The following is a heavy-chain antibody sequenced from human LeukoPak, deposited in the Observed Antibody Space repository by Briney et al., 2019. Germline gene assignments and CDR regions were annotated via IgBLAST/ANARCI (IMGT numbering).Heavy chain of an antibody. Sequence: PSETLSLTCTVSGGSISSYYWSWIRQPAGKGLEWIGRIYTSGSTNCNPSLKSRVTMSVDTSKNQFSLKLSSVTAADTAVYYCARGGYYDSSGYYPDAFDIWGQGTMVTVSS. CDR1: GGSISSYY. CDR2: IYTSGST. J-gene: IGHJ3*02. D-gene: IGHD3-22*01. CDR3: ARGGYYDSSGYYPDAFDI. V-gene: IGHV4-4*07.